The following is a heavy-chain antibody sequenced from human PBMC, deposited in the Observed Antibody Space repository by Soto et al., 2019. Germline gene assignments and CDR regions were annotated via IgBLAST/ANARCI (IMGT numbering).Heavy chain of an antibody. Sequence: PGGSLRLSCAASGFTFSSYSMNWVRQAPGKGLEWVSSISSSSSYIYYADSVKGRFTISRDNAKNSLYLQMNSLRAEDTAVCYCARDSELRAFDIWGQGTMVTVSS. CDR1: GFTFSSYS. CDR3: ARDSELRAFDI. V-gene: IGHV3-21*01. D-gene: IGHD1-26*01. J-gene: IGHJ3*02. CDR2: ISSSSSYI.